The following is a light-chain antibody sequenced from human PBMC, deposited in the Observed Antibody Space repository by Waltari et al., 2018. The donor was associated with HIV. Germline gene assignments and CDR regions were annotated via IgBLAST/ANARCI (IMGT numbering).Light chain of an antibody. CDR2: AAT. V-gene: IGKV3-20*01. CDR3: EQYGDSHRT. Sequence: EIVLTQPPGTLSLSTGERATISCRASQSVSSNYLGWYQQRPGQAPRLLIYAATHRAAGIPDRFSGSGSGTDFTLTISRLEPEDSAVYYCEQYGDSHRTFGQGTKVDIK. CDR1: QSVSSNY. J-gene: IGKJ1*01.